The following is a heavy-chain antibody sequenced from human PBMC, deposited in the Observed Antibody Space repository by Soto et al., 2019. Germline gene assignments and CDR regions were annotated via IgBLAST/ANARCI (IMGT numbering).Heavy chain of an antibody. Sequence: ESGGGLVQPGQSLRLSCVASGFTFTTFGMIWVRQAPGKGLEWVSGIGSNGGSTYYADSVKGRFTISRDNSKNTLYLQLNSLRVEDTALYYCAKRQRGDGFAVDFWGRGTLVTVSS. D-gene: IGHD3-10*01. CDR2: IGSNGGST. V-gene: IGHV3-23*01. CDR3: AKRQRGDGFAVDF. J-gene: IGHJ4*02. CDR1: GFTFTTFG.